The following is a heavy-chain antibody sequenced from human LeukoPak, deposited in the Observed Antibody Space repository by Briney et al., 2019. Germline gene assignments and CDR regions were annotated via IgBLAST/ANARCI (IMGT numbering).Heavy chain of an antibody. CDR2: ASYDGSNK. CDR1: GFTFSIYG. D-gene: IGHD1-26*01. J-gene: IGHJ6*02. CDR3: AKDRNAPSQWEQPPYYFYGMDV. Sequence: GGSLRLSCVASGFTFSIYGMHWVRQAPGKGPEWVAVASYDGSNKYYADSVKGRFTISRDNSKNTLYLQMNSLRAEDTAVYYCAKDRNAPSQWEQPPYYFYGMDVWGQGTTVTVSS. V-gene: IGHV3-30*18.